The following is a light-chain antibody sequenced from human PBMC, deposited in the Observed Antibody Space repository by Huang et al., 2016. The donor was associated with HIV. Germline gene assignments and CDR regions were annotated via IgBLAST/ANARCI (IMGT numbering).Light chain of an antibody. J-gene: IGKJ5*01. CDR2: DTS. V-gene: IGKV3-11*01. Sequence: EIVLTQSPATLSLSPGERATLSCRSSQSVSNYLAWFQQKPGQAPRLLIYDTSNRAPDTPARFSGSGSGTDFSLTISSLEPEDFAVYYCHQRSSWPPVTFGQGTRLDIK. CDR3: HQRSSWPPVT. CDR1: QSVSNY.